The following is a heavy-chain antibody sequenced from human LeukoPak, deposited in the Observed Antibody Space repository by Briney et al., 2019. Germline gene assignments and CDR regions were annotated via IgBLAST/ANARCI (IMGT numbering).Heavy chain of an antibody. CDR2: FIPILGIA. CDR3: ARDNYGDYPGY. CDR1: GGTFSSYA. V-gene: IGHV1-69*04. J-gene: IGHJ4*02. D-gene: IGHD4-17*01. Sequence: SVKVSCKASGGTFSSYAISWVRQAPGQGLEWMGRFIPILGIANYAQKFQGRVTITADKSTSTAYMELSSLRSEDTAVYYCARDNYGDYPGYWGQGTLVTVSS.